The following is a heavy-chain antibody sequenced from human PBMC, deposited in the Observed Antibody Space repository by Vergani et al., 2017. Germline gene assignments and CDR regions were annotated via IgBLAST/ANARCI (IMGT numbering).Heavy chain of an antibody. CDR1: GGSISSYY. CDR2: IYYSGST. J-gene: IGHJ4*02. CDR3: ARFNTVTTWMDY. Sequence: QVQLQESGPGLVKPSETLSITCTVSGGSISSYYWSWIRQPPGKGLEWIWYIYYSGSTNYNPSLKSRVTISVDTSKNQLSLKLSSLTAADTAVYYCARFNTVTTWMDYWGQGTLVSVSS. D-gene: IGHD4-17*01. V-gene: IGHV4-59*01.